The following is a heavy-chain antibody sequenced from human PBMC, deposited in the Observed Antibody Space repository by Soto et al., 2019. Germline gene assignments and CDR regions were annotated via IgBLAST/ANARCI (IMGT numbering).Heavy chain of an antibody. CDR2: ISSSTTYI. Sequence: GGSLRLSCAASGFTFSDYTLTWVRQAPGKGLEWVSSISSSTTYIYYADSVKGRFTISRDNAKNSLYLQMNSLRAEDTAVYYCARDRVPSYHDGSGPNWFDPWGQGTLVTVSS. CDR3: ARDRVPSYHDGSGPNWFDP. D-gene: IGHD3-22*01. CDR1: GFTFSDYT. J-gene: IGHJ5*02. V-gene: IGHV3-21*01.